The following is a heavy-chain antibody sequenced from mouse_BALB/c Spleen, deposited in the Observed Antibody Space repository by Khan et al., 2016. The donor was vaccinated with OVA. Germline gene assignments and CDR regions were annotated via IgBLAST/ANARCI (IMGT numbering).Heavy chain of an antibody. J-gene: IGHJ2*01. V-gene: IGHV3-2*02. CDR2: ISYSGRL. CDR3: GRTARINY. CDR1: GYSITSGYG. D-gene: IGHD1-2*01. Sequence: QLKESGPGLVKPSQSLSLTCTVTGYSITSGYGWNWIRQFPGNKLEWMGYISYSGRLNYNPTLKSRISITRATSKNQSSLQLTSVITEDTATYYCGRTARINYWGQGTTLTVSA.